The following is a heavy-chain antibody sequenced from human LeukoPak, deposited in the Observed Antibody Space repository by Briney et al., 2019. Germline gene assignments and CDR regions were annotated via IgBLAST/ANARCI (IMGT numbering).Heavy chain of an antibody. J-gene: IGHJ6*03. V-gene: IGHV4-59*08. Sequence: SETLSLTCTVSGGSISSYYWSWIRQPPGKGLEWVSYIYYSGSTNYNPSLKSRVTISVDTSKNKFSLKLSSVTAADTAVYYCERSEAVAGTEGYYMDVWGKGTTVTISS. CDR1: GGSISSYY. D-gene: IGHD6-19*01. CDR3: ERSEAVAGTEGYYMDV. CDR2: IYYSGST.